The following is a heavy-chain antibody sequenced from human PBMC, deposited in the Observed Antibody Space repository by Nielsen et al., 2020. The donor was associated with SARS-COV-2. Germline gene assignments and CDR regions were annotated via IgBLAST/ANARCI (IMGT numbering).Heavy chain of an antibody. CDR1: GLIFSNYA. D-gene: IGHD6-13*01. CDR2: VSGSGNTT. J-gene: IGHJ6*02. V-gene: IGHV3-23*01. CDR3: ANGRYNSSWYGMDV. Sequence: GESLKISCAASGLIFSNYAMSWVRQAPGKGLEWVSGVSGSGNTTYYTASVKGRFTISRDNSKNTLYLEMNSLRVEDTAVYYCANGRYNSSWYGMDVWGQGTTVTVSS.